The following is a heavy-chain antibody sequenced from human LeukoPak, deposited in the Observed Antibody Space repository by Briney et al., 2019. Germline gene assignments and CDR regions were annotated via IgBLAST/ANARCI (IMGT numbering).Heavy chain of an antibody. CDR2: ISTSGDTM. J-gene: IGHJ5*02. Sequence: GGSLRLSCAASGFTFRSYEIHWVRQAPGKGLEWISYISTSGDTMYYADSVKGRFTISRDNAKNSVYLHMNSLRAEDTAVYYCARDPGWDFWSGYKSGVSDWFDPWGQGTLVTVSS. CDR1: GFTFRSYE. CDR3: ARDPGWDFWSGYKSGVSDWFDP. D-gene: IGHD3-3*01. V-gene: IGHV3-48*03.